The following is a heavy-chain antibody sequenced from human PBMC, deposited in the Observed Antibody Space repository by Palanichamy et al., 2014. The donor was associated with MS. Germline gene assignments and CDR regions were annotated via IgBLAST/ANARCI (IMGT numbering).Heavy chain of an antibody. D-gene: IGHD3-10*01. CDR3: ARVRAARSGVDP. CDR2: IHYSGST. CDR1: GGSISSYY. J-gene: IGHJ5*02. Sequence: QVQLQESGPGLVKPSETLSLTCSVSGGSISSYYWSWIRQPPGKGLEWIGYIHYSGSTTYNPSLKSRVTMSVDTSKNQFSLKLSSVTAADTAFYYCARVRAARSGVDPWGQGTLVTVSS. V-gene: IGHV4-59*01.